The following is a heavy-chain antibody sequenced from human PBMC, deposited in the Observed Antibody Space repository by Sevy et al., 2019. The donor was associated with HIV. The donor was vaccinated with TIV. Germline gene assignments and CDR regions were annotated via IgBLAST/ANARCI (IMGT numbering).Heavy chain of an antibody. V-gene: IGHV3-53*01. CDR2: INTRGTT. CDR1: GFIVSSYY. D-gene: IGHD5-12*01. J-gene: IGHJ4*02. CDR3: AREATRLTV. Sequence: GGSLRLSCAASGFIVSSYYMGWVRQAPGKGLEWVSLINTRGTTFYADSVKGRFTISIDNSKNTLYLQMNGLRAEDTAMYYCAREATRLTVWGQGTLVTVSS.